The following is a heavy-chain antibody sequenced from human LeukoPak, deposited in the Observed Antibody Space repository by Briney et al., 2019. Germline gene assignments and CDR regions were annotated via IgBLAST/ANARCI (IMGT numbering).Heavy chain of an antibody. CDR1: GFTFSSYS. CDR2: ISSSSSYI. J-gene: IGHJ6*02. V-gene: IGHV3-21*04. CDR3: AKLGSWFYYYGMDV. D-gene: IGHD3-10*01. Sequence: GGSLRLSCAASGFTFSSYSMNWVRQAPGKGLEWVSSISSSSSYIYYADSVKGRFTISRDNAKNSLYLQMNSLRAEGTAVYYCAKLGSWFYYYGMDVWGQGTTVTVSS.